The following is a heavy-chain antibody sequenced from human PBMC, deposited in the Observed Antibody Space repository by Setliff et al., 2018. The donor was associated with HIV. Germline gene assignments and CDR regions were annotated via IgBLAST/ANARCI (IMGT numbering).Heavy chain of an antibody. CDR3: ARAAAGNTGPFDL. D-gene: IGHD4-17*01. CDR2: IYTSGST. V-gene: IGHV4-61*02. CDR1: GGSISSGSYY. J-gene: IGHJ4*02. Sequence: SETLSLTCTVSGGSISSGSYYWSWIRQPAGKGLEWIGRIYTSGSTNYNPSLKSRVTISVDTSKNQFSLKLSSVTASDTAVYYCARAAAGNTGPFDLWGQGAPVTSPQ.